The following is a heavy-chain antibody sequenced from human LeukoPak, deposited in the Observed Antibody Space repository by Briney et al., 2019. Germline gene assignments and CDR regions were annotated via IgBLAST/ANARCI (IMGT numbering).Heavy chain of an antibody. CDR2: INPSGGST. CDR1: GYTFTSYY. J-gene: IGHJ5*02. Sequence: ASVKVSCKASGYTFTSYYMHWVRRAPGQGLEWMGIINPSGGSTSYAQKFQGRVTMTRDMSTSTVYMELSSLRSEDTAVYYCARERQQPPGWFDPWGQGTLVTVSS. V-gene: IGHV1-46*01. D-gene: IGHD6-13*01. CDR3: ARERQQPPGWFDP.